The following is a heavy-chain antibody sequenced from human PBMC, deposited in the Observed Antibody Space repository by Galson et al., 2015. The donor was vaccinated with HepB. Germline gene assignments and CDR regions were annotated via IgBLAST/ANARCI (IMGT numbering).Heavy chain of an antibody. V-gene: IGHV3-23*01. D-gene: IGHD3-22*01. CDR2: VSGSGGKT. CDR3: AKGLAPYYSDRSERWFDP. Sequence: SLRLSCAASGFTFSNYAMNWVRQAPEKGLEWVSSVSGSGGKTYNADSVKGRFIISRDNSKNTLYLQMNSLRAEDTAVYYCAKGLAPYYSDRSERWFDPWGQGTLVTVSS. J-gene: IGHJ5*02. CDR1: GFTFSNYA.